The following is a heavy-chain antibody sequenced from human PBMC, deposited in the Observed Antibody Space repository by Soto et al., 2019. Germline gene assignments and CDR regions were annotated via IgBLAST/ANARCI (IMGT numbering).Heavy chain of an antibody. CDR2: ISAYNGNT. D-gene: IGHD3-9*01. V-gene: IGHV1-18*01. Sequence: GASVKVSCKASGYTSTSYGISWVRQAPGQGLEWMGWISAYNGNTNYAQKLQGRVTMTTDTSTSTAYMELRSLRSDDTAVYYCARVGAYYDILTGFPYDAFAIWGQGTMVTVSS. CDR3: ARVGAYYDILTGFPYDAFAI. J-gene: IGHJ3*02. CDR1: GYTSTSYG.